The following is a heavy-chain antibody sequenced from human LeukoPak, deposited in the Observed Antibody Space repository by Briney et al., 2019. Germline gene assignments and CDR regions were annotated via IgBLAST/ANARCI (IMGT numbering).Heavy chain of an antibody. CDR1: GFTFSSYG. CDR2: ISYDGSNK. J-gene: IGHJ4*02. CDR3: ARHYSNLDY. Sequence: GGSLRLSCAASGFTFSSYGITWVRQAPGKGLEWVAVISYDGSNKYYADSVKGRFTISRDNSKNTLYLQMNSLRAEDTAVYYCARHYSNLDYWGQGTLVTVSS. D-gene: IGHD4-11*01. V-gene: IGHV3-30*03.